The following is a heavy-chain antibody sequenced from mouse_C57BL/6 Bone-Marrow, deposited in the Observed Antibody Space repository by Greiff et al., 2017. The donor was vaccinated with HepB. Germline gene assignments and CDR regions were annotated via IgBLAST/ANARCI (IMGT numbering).Heavy chain of an antibody. CDR3: ARAIYYGNPFDY. CDR1: GYSITSGYN. CDR2: ISYDGSN. V-gene: IGHV3-6*01. Sequence: DVQLQESGPGLVKPSQSLSLTCSVTGYSITSGYNWNWIRQFPGNKLEWMGYISYDGSNNYNPSLKNRISITRDTSKNQFFLKLNSVTTEDTATYYCARAIYYGNPFDYWGQGTTLTVSS. J-gene: IGHJ2*01. D-gene: IGHD2-1*01.